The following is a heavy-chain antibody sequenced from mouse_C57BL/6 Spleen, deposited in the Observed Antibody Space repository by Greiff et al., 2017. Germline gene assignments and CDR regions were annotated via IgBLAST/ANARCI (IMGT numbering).Heavy chain of an antibody. Sequence: EVNVVESGGGLVQPGGSMKLSCAASGFTFSDAWMDWVRQSPEKGLEWVAEIRNKANNHATYYAESVKGRFTISRDDSKSSVYLQMNSLRAEDTGIYYCTKDSSGAFDYWGQGTTLTVSS. D-gene: IGHD3-2*02. V-gene: IGHV6-6*01. CDR2: IRNKANNHAT. J-gene: IGHJ2*01. CDR1: GFTFSDAW. CDR3: TKDSSGAFDY.